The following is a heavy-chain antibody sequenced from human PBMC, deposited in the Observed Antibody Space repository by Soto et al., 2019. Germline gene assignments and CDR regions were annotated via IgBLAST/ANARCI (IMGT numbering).Heavy chain of an antibody. D-gene: IGHD2-21*02. J-gene: IGHJ4*02. CDR3: ARGRVTAPAGYFDY. Sequence: QVQLQQWGAGLLKPSETLSLTCAVYGGSFSGYYWSWIRQPPGKGLEWIGEINHSGSTNYNPSLKSRVTISVDTSKNQFSLKLSSVTAADTAVYYCARGRVTAPAGYFDYWGQGTLVTVSS. CDR1: GGSFSGYY. CDR2: INHSGST. V-gene: IGHV4-34*01.